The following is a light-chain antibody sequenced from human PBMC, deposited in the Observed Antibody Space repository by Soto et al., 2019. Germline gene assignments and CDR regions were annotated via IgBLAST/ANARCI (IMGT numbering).Light chain of an antibody. CDR3: AAWDGSLNNVL. CDR1: GSSIGTNT. CDR2: GDN. Sequence: QSVLTQPPSASGTPGQRVTISCSGSGSSIGTNTVNWYRQLPGTAPKLLIYGDNQRPSGVPDRFSGSKSGTSASLAISGLQSEDEAEYYCAAWDGSLNNVLFGGVTELTVL. J-gene: IGLJ2*01. V-gene: IGLV1-44*01.